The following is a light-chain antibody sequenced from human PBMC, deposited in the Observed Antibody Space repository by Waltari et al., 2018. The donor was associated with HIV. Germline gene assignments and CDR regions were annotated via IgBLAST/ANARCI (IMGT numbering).Light chain of an antibody. CDR3: CSYAGIWGV. CDR2: DVN. J-gene: IGLJ1*01. V-gene: IGLV2-11*01. CDR1: SSDVGSYNY. Sequence: QSALTQPRSVSGSPGQSVTISCTGNSSDVGSYNYVSWYQQHPGKAPKLMIYDVNKRPSGVPDRFSGSKSGNTASLNISGLQAEDESDYYCCSYAGIWGVFGTGTKVTVL.